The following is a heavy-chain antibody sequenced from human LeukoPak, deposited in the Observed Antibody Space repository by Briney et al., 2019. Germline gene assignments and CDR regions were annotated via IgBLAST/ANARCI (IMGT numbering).Heavy chain of an antibody. Sequence: GGSLRLSCAASEFTFSTYGMSWVRQAPGKGLEWVSAISGSGGVTYYADSVKGRFTISRDNSKNTLYLQMNSLRAEDTAVYYCAKGVGSWSFDYWGQGTLVTVSS. CDR1: EFTFSTYG. CDR2: ISGSGGVT. J-gene: IGHJ4*02. V-gene: IGHV3-23*01. D-gene: IGHD6-13*01. CDR3: AKGVGSWSFDY.